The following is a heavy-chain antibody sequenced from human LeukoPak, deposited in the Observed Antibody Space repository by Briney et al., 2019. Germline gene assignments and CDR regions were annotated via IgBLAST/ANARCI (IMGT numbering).Heavy chain of an antibody. CDR2: ISASGGST. Sequence: GGSLRLSCAASGFTFSSYAMSWVRQAPGKGLEWVSAISASGGSTYYADSVKGRFTISRDNSKNTLYLQMNSLRAEDTAVYYCARIQLWLIRDYFDYWGQGTLVTVSS. CDR3: ARIQLWLIRDYFDY. CDR1: GFTFSSYA. J-gene: IGHJ4*02. V-gene: IGHV3-23*01. D-gene: IGHD5-18*01.